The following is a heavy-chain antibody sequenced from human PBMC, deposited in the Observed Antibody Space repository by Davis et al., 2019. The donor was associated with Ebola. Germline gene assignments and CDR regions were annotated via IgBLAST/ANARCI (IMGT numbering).Heavy chain of an antibody. CDR2: VKSDSDT. Sequence: GGSLRLSCATSGFTFNNYAMTWVRQAPGKGLEWVSVVKSDSDTYYARSVKGRFTISRDNAKNSLYLQMNSLRAEDTAVYYCARELVVYAITSYGGWYSSGADYWGQGTLVTVSS. CDR3: ARELVVYAITSYGGWYSSGADY. V-gene: IGHV3-69-1*01. D-gene: IGHD2-8*02. CDR1: GFTFNNYA. J-gene: IGHJ4*02.